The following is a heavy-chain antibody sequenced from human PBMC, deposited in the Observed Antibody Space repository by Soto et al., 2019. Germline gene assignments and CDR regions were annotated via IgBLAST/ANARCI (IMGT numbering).Heavy chain of an antibody. CDR1: GFSLSTSGVG. V-gene: IGHV2-5*02. Sequence: QITLKESGPTLVKPTQTLTLTCTFSGFSLSTSGVGVGWVRQPPGKAMEWLALIYRDNDQRYSPSLKSRVTITRDTSKNQVVLTMTNMDPVDTATYYCVHRQVLNGSGPFHWGQGTLVTVSS. J-gene: IGHJ4*02. D-gene: IGHD3-10*01. CDR2: IYRDNDQ. CDR3: VHRQVLNGSGPFH.